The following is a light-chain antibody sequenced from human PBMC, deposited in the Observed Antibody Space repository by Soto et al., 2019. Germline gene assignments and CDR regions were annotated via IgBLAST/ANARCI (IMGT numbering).Light chain of an antibody. Sequence: QSVLTQPPSASGTPGQRVTNSCSGSSSNIGSNYVYWYQQLPGTAPKLIIYRSNQRPSGVPDRLSGSKSGTSASLAISGLRSEDEADYYCAAWDDSLSGVFGGATKLTLL. V-gene: IGLV1-47*01. CDR2: RSN. CDR3: AAWDDSLSGV. J-gene: IGLJ3*02. CDR1: SSNIGSNY.